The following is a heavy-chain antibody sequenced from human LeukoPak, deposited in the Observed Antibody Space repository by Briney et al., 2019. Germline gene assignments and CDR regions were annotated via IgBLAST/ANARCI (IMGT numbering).Heavy chain of an antibody. Sequence: ASVKVSCKVSGYTLTELSMHWVRQAPGKGLEWMGGFDPEDGETIYAQKFQGRVTMTEDTSTDTAYMELSSLRSEDTAVYYCASQDGYCSSTSCYIKSTSWFDPWGQGTLVTVSS. CDR3: ASQDGYCSSTSCYIKSTSWFDP. CDR1: GYTLTELS. D-gene: IGHD2-2*02. V-gene: IGHV1-24*01. J-gene: IGHJ5*02. CDR2: FDPEDGET.